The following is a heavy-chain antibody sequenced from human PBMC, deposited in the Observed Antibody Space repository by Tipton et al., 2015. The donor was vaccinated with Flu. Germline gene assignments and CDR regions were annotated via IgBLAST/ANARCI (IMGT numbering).Heavy chain of an antibody. D-gene: IGHD6-13*01. CDR2: ISSSGSTI. J-gene: IGHJ6*02. CDR3: ARVAVEAAADFYYYYGMDV. CDR1: GFTFSSYE. V-gene: IGHV3-48*03. Sequence: GSLRLSCAASGFTFSSYEMNWVRQAPGKGLEWVSYISSSGSTIYYADSVKGRFTISRDNAKNSLYLQMNSLRAEDTAVYYCARVAVEAAADFYYYYGMDVWGQGTTVTVSS.